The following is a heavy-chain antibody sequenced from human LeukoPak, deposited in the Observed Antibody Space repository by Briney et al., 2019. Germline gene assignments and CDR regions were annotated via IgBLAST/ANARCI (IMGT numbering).Heavy chain of an antibody. D-gene: IGHD6-13*01. J-gene: IGHJ4*02. CDR1: GFTFDDYA. Sequence: GGSLRLSCAASGFTFDDYAMRWVRQAPGKGLEWVSGISWNSGSIGYADSVKGRFTISRDNAKNSLYLQMNSLRAEDMASYYCAKDQTEGYSSLDYWGQGTLVTVSS. CDR3: AKDQTEGYSSLDY. V-gene: IGHV3-9*03. CDR2: ISWNSGSI.